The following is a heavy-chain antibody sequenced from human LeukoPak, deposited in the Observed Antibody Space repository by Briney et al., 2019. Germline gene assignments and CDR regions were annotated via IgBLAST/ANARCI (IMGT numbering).Heavy chain of an antibody. CDR1: GDSISNHY. Sequence: SETLSLTCSVSGDSISNHYWSWIRQPPGKGLVWIGYIFYSGNTHYNPSLKSRVTMSVDTSKNQFSLRLSSVTPADTAVYYCARERGEGRVGTFDYWGQGTLVTVSS. D-gene: IGHD1-26*01. J-gene: IGHJ4*02. CDR3: ARERGEGRVGTFDY. V-gene: IGHV4-59*11. CDR2: IFYSGNT.